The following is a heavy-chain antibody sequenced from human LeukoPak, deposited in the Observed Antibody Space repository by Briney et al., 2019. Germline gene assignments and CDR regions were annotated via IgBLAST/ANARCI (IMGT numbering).Heavy chain of an antibody. D-gene: IGHD5-18*01. J-gene: IGHJ6*03. CDR3: AKEGGYRYLPPYYYYMDV. CDR1: GGTFSSYA. V-gene: IGHV1-69*13. Sequence: GASVKVSCKASGGTFSSYAISWVRQAPGQGLEWMGGIIPIFGTANYAQKFQGRVTITADESTSTAYMELSSLRSEDTAVYYCAKEGGYRYLPPYYYYMDVWGKGTTVTVSS. CDR2: IIPIFGTA.